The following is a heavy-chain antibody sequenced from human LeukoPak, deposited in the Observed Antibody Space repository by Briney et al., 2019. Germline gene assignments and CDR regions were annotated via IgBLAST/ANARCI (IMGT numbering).Heavy chain of an antibody. CDR3: ARGGSAGSYYDAFDI. D-gene: IGHD1-26*01. Sequence: GGSLRLSCAASGFTFGPYTMNWVRQAPGKGLEWVSYISSSSDTIYYADSVKGRFTISRDNAKNSLYLQMNSLRAEDTAVYYCARGGSAGSYYDAFDIWGQGTMVTVSS. CDR2: ISSSSDTI. CDR1: GFTFGPYT. J-gene: IGHJ3*02. V-gene: IGHV3-48*04.